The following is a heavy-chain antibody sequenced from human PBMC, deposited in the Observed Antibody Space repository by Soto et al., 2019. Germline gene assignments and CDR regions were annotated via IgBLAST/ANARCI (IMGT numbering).Heavy chain of an antibody. D-gene: IGHD4-17*01. Sequence: QVPLVHSGAEVKKPGASVKVSCKASGYTFTSYGISWVRRAPGQGLEWMGWVSAYNGNTNYAQKLQCRVTMTTDTSTGRAYRELRSLRSDDTAADYCAREESDYGGNIDYSGHGTLVAVSS. J-gene: IGHJ4*01. CDR1: GYTFTSYG. V-gene: IGHV1-18*04. CDR3: AREESDYGGNIDY. CDR2: VSAYNGNT.